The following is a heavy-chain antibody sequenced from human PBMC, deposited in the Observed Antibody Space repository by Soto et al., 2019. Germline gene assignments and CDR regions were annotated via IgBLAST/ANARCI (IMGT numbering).Heavy chain of an antibody. Sequence: PSETLSLTCSASGGSIPSSSHFWGWVRQPPGKGLEWIGTIYFTGNTYYTPSLKSRLTMSIDTSKNEFSLRLTSVTAADTAVYYCEGQTFTIAAASYGRSNWFDPWGPGTLVTVSS. CDR2: IYFTGNT. V-gene: IGHV4-39*01. CDR3: EGQTFTIAAASYGRSNWFDP. D-gene: IGHD6-25*01. J-gene: IGHJ5*02. CDR1: GGSIPSSSHF.